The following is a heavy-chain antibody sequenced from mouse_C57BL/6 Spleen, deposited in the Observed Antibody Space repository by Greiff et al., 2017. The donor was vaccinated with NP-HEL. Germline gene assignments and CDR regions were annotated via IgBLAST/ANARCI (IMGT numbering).Heavy chain of an antibody. CDR3: ARSKDYSNYEDWFAY. V-gene: IGHV1-7*01. CDR2: INPSSGYT. D-gene: IGHD2-5*01. Sequence: VQLQQSGAELAKPGASVKLSCKASGYTFTSYWMHWGKQRPGQGLEWIGYINPSSGYTKNNQKFKDKATLTADKSSSTAYMQLSSLTYEDSAVYYCARSKDYSNYEDWFAYWGQGTLVTVSA. CDR1: GYTFTSYW. J-gene: IGHJ3*01.